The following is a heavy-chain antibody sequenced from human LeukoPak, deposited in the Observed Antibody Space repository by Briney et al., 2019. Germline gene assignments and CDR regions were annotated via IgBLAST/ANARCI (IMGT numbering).Heavy chain of an antibody. D-gene: IGHD5-24*01. Sequence: GGSLRLYCAASGFTFSDYSMNWVRQAPGKGLEWISYIGIDSGNTNYADSVKGRFTISGDKAKNSLYLQMNSLRVEDTAVYYCARDYKYAFDNWGQGTLVTVSS. CDR2: IGIDSGNT. CDR1: GFTFSDYS. J-gene: IGHJ4*02. V-gene: IGHV3-48*01. CDR3: ARDYKYAFDN.